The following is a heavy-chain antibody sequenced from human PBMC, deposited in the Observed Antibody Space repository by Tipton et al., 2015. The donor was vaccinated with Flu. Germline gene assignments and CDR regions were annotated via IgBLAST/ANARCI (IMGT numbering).Heavy chain of an antibody. CDR2: IYTSGST. Sequence: TLSLTCTVSGGSITSSTDYWSWIRQPAGKGLEWIGRIYTSGSTTYSPSPKSRVTISIDRSKNQFSLKLTSVTAADTAVYYCARDYGDFNWFDPWGQGTLVTVSS. D-gene: IGHD3-10*01. CDR1: GGSITSSTDY. J-gene: IGHJ5*02. CDR3: ARDYGDFNWFDP. V-gene: IGHV4-61*02.